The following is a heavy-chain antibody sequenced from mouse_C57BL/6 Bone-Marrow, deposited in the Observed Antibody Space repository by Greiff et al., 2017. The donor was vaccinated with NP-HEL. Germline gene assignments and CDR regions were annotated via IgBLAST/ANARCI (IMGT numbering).Heavy chain of an antibody. J-gene: IGHJ2*01. D-gene: IGHD2-1*01. CDR1: GYTFTSYG. CDR3: ARWDLPSFDY. CDR2: IYSRSGNT. Sequence: QVQLKQSGAELVRPGASVKLSCMASGYTFTSYGISWVQQSTGQGLEWIGEIYSRSGNTYYNEKFKGKATLTADKCSSTAYMELRSLTSEDSAVYFCARWDLPSFDYWGQGTTLTVSS. V-gene: IGHV1-81*01.